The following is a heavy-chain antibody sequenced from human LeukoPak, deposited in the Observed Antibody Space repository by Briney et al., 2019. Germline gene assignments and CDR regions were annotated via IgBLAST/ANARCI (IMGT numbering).Heavy chain of an antibody. CDR1: GGSISSTIYF. CDR3: ARRSGTYHAFDI. V-gene: IGHV4-39*01. J-gene: IGHJ3*02. D-gene: IGHD1-26*01. CDR2: FYYTGST. Sequence: SETLSLTCTVSGGSISSTIYFWGWIRQPPGKGLEWIGSFYYTGSTFYSPSLKSRVTISVDTSKNQFSLKLSSVTAADTAVYYCARRSGTYHAFDIWGQGTMVTVSS.